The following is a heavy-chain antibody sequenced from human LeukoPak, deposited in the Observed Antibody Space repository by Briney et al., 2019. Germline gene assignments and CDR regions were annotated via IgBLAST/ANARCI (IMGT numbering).Heavy chain of an antibody. V-gene: IGHV4-59*01. Sequence: SETLSLTCTVSGGSISSYYWSWIRQPPGKGLEWIGYIHYSGTTNYNPSLKSRVTISVDTSKNQFSLKLSSVTAADTAVYYCARTLSGSYYVDAFDIWGQGTMVTVSS. CDR1: GGSISSYY. CDR2: IHYSGTT. CDR3: ARTLSGSYYVDAFDI. D-gene: IGHD1-26*01. J-gene: IGHJ3*02.